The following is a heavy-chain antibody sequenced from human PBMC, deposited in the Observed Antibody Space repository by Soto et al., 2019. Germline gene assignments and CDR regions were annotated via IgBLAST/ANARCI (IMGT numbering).Heavy chain of an antibody. V-gene: IGHV5-51*01. CDR3: DYFDY. J-gene: IGHJ4*02. D-gene: IGHD3-10*01. CDR1: GCTYTNHW. CDR2: IYPRDSDT. Sequence: GDSLKISCTGSGCTYTNHWIGWVRQMPGKGLEWMGLIYPRDSDTRYSPSFQGQVTISADASIRTAFLRWNSLKAADTAKYYYDYFDYWGQGTLVTVSS.